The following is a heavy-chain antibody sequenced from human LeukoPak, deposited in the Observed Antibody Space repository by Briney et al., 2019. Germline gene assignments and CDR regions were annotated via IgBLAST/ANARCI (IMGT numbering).Heavy chain of an antibody. D-gene: IGHD6-13*01. V-gene: IGHV1-8*01. CDR1: GYTFTSDG. CDR2: MNPNSGNT. Sequence: ASVKVSYKTSGYTFTSDGISWVRQATGQGLEWMGWMNPNSGNTGYAQRFQGRVTMTRNTSISTAYMELSSLRSEDTAVYYCARGLLPGSSHYYYYGMDVWGQGTTVTVSS. CDR3: ARGLLPGSSHYYYYGMDV. J-gene: IGHJ6*02.